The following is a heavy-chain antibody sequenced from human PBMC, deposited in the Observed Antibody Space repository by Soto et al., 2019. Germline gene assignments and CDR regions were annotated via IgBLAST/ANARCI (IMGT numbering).Heavy chain of an antibody. D-gene: IGHD1-26*01. V-gene: IGHV4-59*08. Sequence: PSETLSLTCTVSGGSISSYYWSWIRQPPGKGLEWIGYIYYSGSTNYNPSLKSRVTISVDTSKNQFSLKLSSVTAADTAVYYCATQYSGSYALDYYYYGMDVWGQGTTVTVSS. CDR2: IYYSGST. CDR3: ATQYSGSYALDYYYYGMDV. CDR1: GGSISSYY. J-gene: IGHJ6*02.